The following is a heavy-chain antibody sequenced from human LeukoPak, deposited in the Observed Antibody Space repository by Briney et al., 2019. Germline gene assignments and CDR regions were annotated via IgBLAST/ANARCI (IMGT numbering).Heavy chain of an antibody. CDR3: ARGYWNFDY. V-gene: IGHV3-30*04. J-gene: IGHJ4*02. CDR1: GFTFSSYA. CDR2: ISYDGSNK. Sequence: GGSLRLSCAASGFTFSSYAMHWVRQAPGKGLEWVAVISYDGSNKYYADSVKGRFTISRDNAKNSLFLQMNSLRVEDTAVYYCARGYWNFDYWGQGTLVTVSS. D-gene: IGHD2-21*01.